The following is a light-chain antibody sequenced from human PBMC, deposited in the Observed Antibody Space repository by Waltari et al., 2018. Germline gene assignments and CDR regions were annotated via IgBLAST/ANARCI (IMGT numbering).Light chain of an antibody. CDR3: QHYVRLPVT. V-gene: IGKV3-20*01. CDR1: QSVGRT. Sequence: IVLTQSPGTLSLSPGERATLSGRASQSVGRTLAWYQKRPGQAPRLLIYGASTRATAIPDRFSGSGSGTDFSLTISRLEPEDFAVYYCQHYVRLPVTFGQGTTVEIK. J-gene: IGKJ1*01. CDR2: GAS.